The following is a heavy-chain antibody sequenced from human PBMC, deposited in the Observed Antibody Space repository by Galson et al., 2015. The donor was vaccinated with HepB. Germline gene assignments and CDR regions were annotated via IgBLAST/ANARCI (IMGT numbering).Heavy chain of an antibody. CDR1: GYTFSIYG. J-gene: IGHJ4*02. CDR2: ISAYNGNT. V-gene: IGHV1-18*04. D-gene: IGHD3-16*01. CDR3: ARGPQTIGASYPPPRD. Sequence: SVKVSCKASGYTFSIYGITWVRQAPGQGLEWMGWISAYNGNTNYAQKFQGRVAMTTDTSTSTAYMELRRLRSDDTAFYYCARGPQTIGASYPPPRDWGQGTLVTVSS.